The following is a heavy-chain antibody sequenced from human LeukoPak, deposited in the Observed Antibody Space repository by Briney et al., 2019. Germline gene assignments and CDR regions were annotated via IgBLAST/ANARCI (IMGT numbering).Heavy chain of an antibody. V-gene: IGHV3-33*08. D-gene: IGHD4-17*01. Sequence: GGSLRLSCAASGFTFSSYGMHWVRQAPGKGLEWVAVIWYDGSNKYYADSVKGRFTISRDNPKNTLYLQMNSLRAEDTAVYYCATQPSVTNHWGQGTLVTVSS. J-gene: IGHJ5*02. CDR2: IWYDGSNK. CDR1: GFTFSSYG. CDR3: ATQPSVTNH.